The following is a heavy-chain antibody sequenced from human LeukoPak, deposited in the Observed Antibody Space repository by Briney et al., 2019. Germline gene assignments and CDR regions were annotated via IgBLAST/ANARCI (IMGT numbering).Heavy chain of an antibody. CDR3: ARGGSYGYSH. Sequence: SETLSLTCTVSGGSISSSSYYWGWIRQPPGKGLEWIGSIYYSGSTYYNPFLKSRVTISVDTSKNQFSLKLSSVTAADTAVYYCARGGSYGYSHWGQGTLVTVSS. D-gene: IGHD5-18*01. CDR1: GGSISSSSYY. J-gene: IGHJ4*02. CDR2: IYYSGST. V-gene: IGHV4-39*07.